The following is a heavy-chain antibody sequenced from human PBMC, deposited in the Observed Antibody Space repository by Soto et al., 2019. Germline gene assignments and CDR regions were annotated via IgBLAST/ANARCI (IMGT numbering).Heavy chain of an antibody. CDR1: GGSISRYY. D-gene: IGHD3-10*01. J-gene: IGHJ4*02. CDR3: ARHNDGSRSTHFDY. V-gene: IGHV4-59*08. Sequence: SEALSLTCTGSGGSISRYYWSWIRQPPGKGLEWIGYIYYSGSTNYNPSLKSRVTISVDTSKNQFSLKLNSMTAADTAVYYCARHNDGSRSTHFDYSGQGTLVTVSS. CDR2: IYYSGST.